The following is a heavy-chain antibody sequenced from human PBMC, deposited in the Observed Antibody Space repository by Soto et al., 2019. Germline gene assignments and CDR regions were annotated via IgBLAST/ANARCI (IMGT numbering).Heavy chain of an antibody. CDR1: GFTFSSYG. D-gene: IGHD4-17*01. J-gene: IGHJ6*03. CDR3: AKDGGPYGDLYYYYYYMDV. CDR2: ISYDGSNK. Sequence: GGSLRLSCAASGFTFSSYGMHWVRQAPGKGLEWVAVISYDGSNKYYADSVKGRFTISRDNSKNTLYLQMNSLRAEDTAVYYCAKDGGPYGDLYYYYYYMDVWGKGTTVTVSS. V-gene: IGHV3-30*18.